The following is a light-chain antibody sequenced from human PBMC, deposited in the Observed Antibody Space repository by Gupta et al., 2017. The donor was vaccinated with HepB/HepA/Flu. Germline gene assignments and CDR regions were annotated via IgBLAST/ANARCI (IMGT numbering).Light chain of an antibody. V-gene: IGLV2-11*01. CDR2: DVS. CDR3: CSYAGSDVG. CDR1: SSDVGGYNY. Sequence: QSALTQPRSVSGSPGQSVTISCTGTSSDVGGYNYVSWYQQHPGKAPKHMIYDVSKRPSGVPDRFSGSKSGNTASLTISGLQAEDEADDYCCSYAGSDVGFGGGTKLTVI. J-gene: IGLJ2*01.